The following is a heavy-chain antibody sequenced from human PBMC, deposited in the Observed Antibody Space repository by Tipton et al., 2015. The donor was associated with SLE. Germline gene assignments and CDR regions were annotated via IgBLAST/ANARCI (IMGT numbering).Heavy chain of an antibody. J-gene: IGHJ3*01. CDR1: GGSISSYY. V-gene: IGHV4-34*01. CDR3: ARGPLPEYTSGSDAFDV. Sequence: TLSLTCTVSGGSISSYYLSWIRQPPGKGLEWIGEINHSGSTNYNPSLKRRVTISVDTSKNQFSLKLSSVTAADTAVYYCARGPLPEYTSGSDAFDVWGQGTMVTVSS. CDR2: INHSGST. D-gene: IGHD5-18*01.